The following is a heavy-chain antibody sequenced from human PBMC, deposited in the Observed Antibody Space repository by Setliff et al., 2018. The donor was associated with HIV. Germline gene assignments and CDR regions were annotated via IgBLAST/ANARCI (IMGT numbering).Heavy chain of an antibody. Sequence: ASVKVSCKASGYTFSNYGITWVRQAPGQGLEWMGWITSYNGNTNNAKKFKGRVTMTTDTSTSIAYMELKSLRSEDTAVYYCARDHRSGRGCNFPWYSDLWGRGTLVTVS. D-gene: IGHD1-26*01. CDR2: ITSYNGNT. V-gene: IGHV1-18*01. J-gene: IGHJ2*01. CDR1: GYTFSNYG. CDR3: ARDHRSGRGCNFPWYSDL.